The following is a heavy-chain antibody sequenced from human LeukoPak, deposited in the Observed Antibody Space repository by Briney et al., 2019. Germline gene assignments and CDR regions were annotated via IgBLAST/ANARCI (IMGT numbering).Heavy chain of an antibody. J-gene: IGHJ4*02. CDR2: IYHSGST. D-gene: IGHD6-13*01. CDR3: ARGPTSSWYGY. Sequence: KPSETLSLTCTVSGYSISSGYYWGWIRQPPGKGLEWIGSIYHSGSTYYNPSLKSRVTISVDTSKNQFSLKLSSVTAADTAVYYCARGPTSSWYGYWGQGTLVTVSS. V-gene: IGHV4-38-2*02. CDR1: GYSISSGYY.